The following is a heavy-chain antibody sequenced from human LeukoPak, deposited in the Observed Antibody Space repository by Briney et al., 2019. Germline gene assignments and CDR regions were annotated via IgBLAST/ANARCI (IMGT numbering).Heavy chain of an antibody. V-gene: IGHV3-21*01. CDR2: ISSSSSYT. Sequence: GGSLRLSCAASGFTFSSYSMNWVRQAPGKGLEWVSSISSSSSYTYYADSVKGRFTISRDNAKNSLYLQMNSLKAEDTAVYYCARENWANDYWGQGTLVTVSS. CDR3: ARENWANDY. D-gene: IGHD7-27*01. CDR1: GFTFSSYS. J-gene: IGHJ4*02.